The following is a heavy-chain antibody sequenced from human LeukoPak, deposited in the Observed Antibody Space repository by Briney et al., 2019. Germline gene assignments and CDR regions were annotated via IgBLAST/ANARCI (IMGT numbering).Heavy chain of an antibody. Sequence: PGGSLRPSCVASGFTFSRDWMHWVRQAPGKGLAWVSRINSDGSSTSYADSVKGRFTISRDNVKNTLYLQMNSLRVEDTAVYYCARDSPQCSGGYCYFVYWGQGTLVTVSS. CDR2: INSDGSST. J-gene: IGHJ4*02. CDR3: ARDSPQCSGGYCYFVY. V-gene: IGHV3-74*01. D-gene: IGHD2-15*01. CDR1: GFTFSRDW.